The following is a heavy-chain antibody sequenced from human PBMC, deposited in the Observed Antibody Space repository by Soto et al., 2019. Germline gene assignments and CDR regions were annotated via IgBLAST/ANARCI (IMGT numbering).Heavy chain of an antibody. CDR1: GFTFSSHA. J-gene: IGHJ4*02. CDR2: ISGRSDVI. Sequence: EAQLLESGGGVVQPGGSLRLSCAASGFTFSSHAMTWVRQVPGKGLEWVSAISGRSDVIYYAESVKGRFTISRDHSKKPLDLQLNSLRAEDTAVYYCASKEAGNKPFDYWGQGTLVTVSS. CDR3: ASKEAGNKPFDY. V-gene: IGHV3-23*01. D-gene: IGHD6-13*01.